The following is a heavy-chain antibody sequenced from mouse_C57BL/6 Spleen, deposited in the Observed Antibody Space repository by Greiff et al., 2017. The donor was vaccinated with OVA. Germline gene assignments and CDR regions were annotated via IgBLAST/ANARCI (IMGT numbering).Heavy chain of an antibody. V-gene: IGHV1-54*01. CDR1: GYAFTNYL. CDR3: ARSSAVVGYFDV. CDR2: INPGSGGT. D-gene: IGHD1-1*01. Sequence: VKLMESGAELVRPGTSVTVSCKASGYAFTNYLIEWVKQRPGQGLEWIGVINPGSGGTNYNEKFKGKATLTADKSSSTAYMQLSSLTSEDSAVYFCARSSAVVGYFDVWGTGTTVTVSS. J-gene: IGHJ1*03.